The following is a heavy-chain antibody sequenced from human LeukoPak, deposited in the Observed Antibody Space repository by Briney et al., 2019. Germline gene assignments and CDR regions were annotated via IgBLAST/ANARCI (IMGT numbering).Heavy chain of an antibody. CDR3: AASYCSGGSCYPGAFDI. D-gene: IGHD2-15*01. V-gene: IGHV1-18*01. CDR1: GYTFTSYG. Sequence: ASVKVSCKASGYTFTSYGISWVRQAPGQGLEWMGWISAYNGNTNYAQKLQGRVTMTTDTSTSIAYMELRSLRSDDTAVYYCAASYCSGGSCYPGAFDIWGQGAMVTVSS. CDR2: ISAYNGNT. J-gene: IGHJ3*02.